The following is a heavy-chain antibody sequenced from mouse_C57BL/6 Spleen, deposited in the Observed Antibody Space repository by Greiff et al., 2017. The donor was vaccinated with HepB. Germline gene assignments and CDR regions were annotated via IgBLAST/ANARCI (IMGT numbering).Heavy chain of an antibody. Sequence: QVQLQQPGAELVKPGASVKLSCKASGYTFTSYWMQWVKQRPGQGLEWIGEIDPSDSYTNYHQKFKGKATLTVDTSSSTAYMQLSSLTSEDAAVYYCARWGVTTVVAFDAMDYWGQGTSVTVSS. CDR3: ARWGVTTVVAFDAMDY. D-gene: IGHD1-1*01. CDR1: GYTFTSYW. CDR2: IDPSDSYT. V-gene: IGHV1-50*01. J-gene: IGHJ4*01.